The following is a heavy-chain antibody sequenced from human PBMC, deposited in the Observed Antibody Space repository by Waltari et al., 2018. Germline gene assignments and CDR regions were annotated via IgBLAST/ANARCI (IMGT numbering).Heavy chain of an antibody. CDR1: GFTVRTNY. D-gene: IGHD2-15*01. CDR3: AREDIVVAGYYFDY. J-gene: IGHJ4*02. Sequence: EVQLVESGGGRIQPGGSLRLSCAASGFTVRTNYMSWVRQAPGKGLEWVSLIYSGGTTYYADSVKGRFTISRDISKNMLFLQMNSLRAEDTAVYYCAREDIVVAGYYFDYWGQGTLVTVSS. CDR2: IYSGGTT. V-gene: IGHV3-53*01.